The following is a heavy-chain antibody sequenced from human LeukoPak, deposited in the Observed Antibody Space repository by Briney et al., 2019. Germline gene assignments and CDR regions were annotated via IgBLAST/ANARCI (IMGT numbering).Heavy chain of an antibody. Sequence: GGSLRLSCAASGFTFSSYAMHWVRQAPGKGLEWVAVISYDGSNKYYADSVKGRFTISRDNSKNTLYLQMNSLRAEDTAVYYCAREGRDIVATIFGGYFDYWGQGTLVTVSS. V-gene: IGHV3-30-3*01. CDR2: ISYDGSNK. J-gene: IGHJ4*02. D-gene: IGHD5-12*01. CDR1: GFTFSSYA. CDR3: AREGRDIVATIFGGYFDY.